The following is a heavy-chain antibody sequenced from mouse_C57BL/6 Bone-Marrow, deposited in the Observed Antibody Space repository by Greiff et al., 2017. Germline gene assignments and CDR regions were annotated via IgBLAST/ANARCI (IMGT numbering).Heavy chain of an antibody. D-gene: IGHD2-3*01. CDR3: ARTLMVTPYYYEMDY. CDR2: IWSGGGT. J-gene: IGHJ4*01. Sequence: VQLQQSGPGLVQPSQCLSITCTVSGFSLTSYGVHWVRQSPGKGLEWLGVIWSGGGTDYNAAFISRLSISKDNSKSQVFFNMNILQADDTAIYYCARTLMVTPYYYEMDYWGQGTSVTVSS. CDR1: GFSLTSYG. V-gene: IGHV2-2*01.